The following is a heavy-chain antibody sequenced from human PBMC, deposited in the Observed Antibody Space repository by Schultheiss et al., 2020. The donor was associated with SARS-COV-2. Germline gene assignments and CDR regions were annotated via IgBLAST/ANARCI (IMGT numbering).Heavy chain of an antibody. Sequence: SETLSLTCTVSGGSISSGSYYWSWIRQPPGKGLEWIGYIYYSGSTYYNPSLKSRVTISVDTSKNQFSLKLSSVTAADTAVYYCAAPGLDIEDTIFGVGGVWGQGTTVTVSS. V-gene: IGHV4-61*01. CDR3: AAPGLDIEDTIFGVGGV. D-gene: IGHD3-3*01. CDR2: IYYSGST. CDR1: GGSISSGSYY. J-gene: IGHJ6*02.